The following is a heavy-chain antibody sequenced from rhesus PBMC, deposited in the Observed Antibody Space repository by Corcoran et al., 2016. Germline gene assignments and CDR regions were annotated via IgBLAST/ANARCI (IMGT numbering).Heavy chain of an antibody. D-gene: IGHD2-39*02. V-gene: IGHV4-173*01. J-gene: IGHJ5-1*01. Sequence: QLQLQESGPGLAKPLETLSLTCCFSAGSLCHTYGHRIRSPPGKVLAWIARISGSGGATDYNPALKSRVTISRDMSKNQFSLKVNSVTAADTADYYCARSGWTSWDNRFDVWGAGVLATVSS. CDR3: ARSGWTSWDNRFDV. CDR2: ISGSGGAT. CDR1: AGSLCHTY.